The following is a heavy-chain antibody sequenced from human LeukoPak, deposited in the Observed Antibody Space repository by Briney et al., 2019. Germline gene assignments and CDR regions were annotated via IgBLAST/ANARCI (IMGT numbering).Heavy chain of an antibody. CDR3: AKGADYGDFFDY. Sequence: PGGSLRLSCAASGFTFSSYSMNWVRQAPGKGLEWVSAIRGSGDDTYYADSVKGRFTISRDNSKHTLYLQMNSLSAEDTALYYCAKGADYGDFFDYWGQGTLVTVSS. CDR2: IRGSGDDT. J-gene: IGHJ4*02. CDR1: GFTFSSYS. V-gene: IGHV3-23*01. D-gene: IGHD4-17*01.